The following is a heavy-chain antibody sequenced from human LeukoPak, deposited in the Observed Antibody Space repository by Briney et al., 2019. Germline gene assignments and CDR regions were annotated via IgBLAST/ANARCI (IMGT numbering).Heavy chain of an antibody. CDR2: FSNSGNYI. CDR1: GFTFSSYS. Sequence: GGSLRLSCAVSGFTFSSYSMKWVRQAPGKGREWVSHFSNSGNYIYYEDSGKGRLATSRDNAKNALYLQMNSLRAEDTAVYYCARGSVVADHVLDYWGQGTLVTVSS. CDR3: ARGSVVADHVLDY. D-gene: IGHD5-12*01. J-gene: IGHJ4*02. V-gene: IGHV3-21*01.